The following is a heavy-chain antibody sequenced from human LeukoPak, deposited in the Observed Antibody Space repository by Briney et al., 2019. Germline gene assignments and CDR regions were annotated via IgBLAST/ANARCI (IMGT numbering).Heavy chain of an antibody. Sequence: SETLSLTCAVYGGSFSGYYWSWIRQPPGKGLEWIGEINHSGSTNYNPSLKSRVTISVDTSKNQFSLKLSSVTAADTAVYYCARDPRFIIGTTFFDYWGQGTLVTVSS. V-gene: IGHV4-34*01. CDR1: GGSFSGYY. J-gene: IGHJ4*02. CDR2: INHSGST. CDR3: ARDPRFIIGTTFFDY. D-gene: IGHD1-20*01.